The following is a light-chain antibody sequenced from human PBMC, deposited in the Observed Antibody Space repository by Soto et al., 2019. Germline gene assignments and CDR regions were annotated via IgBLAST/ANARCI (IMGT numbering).Light chain of an antibody. J-gene: IGLJ1*01. V-gene: IGLV2-14*01. CDR2: DVS. CDR3: CSYTTSSVYV. CDR1: SSDVGGYNY. Sequence: QSALTQPASVSGSPGQSITISCTGTSSDVGGYNYVSWYQQHPGKAPKLKIYDVSHRPSGVSSRFSGSKSSNTASLTISGLQAEDEADYYCCSYTTSSVYVFGTGTKLTVL.